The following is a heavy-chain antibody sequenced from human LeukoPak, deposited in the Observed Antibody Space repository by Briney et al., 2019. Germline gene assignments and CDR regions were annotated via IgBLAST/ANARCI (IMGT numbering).Heavy chain of an antibody. V-gene: IGHV4-39*01. J-gene: IGHJ4*02. CDR2: FYYSGST. Sequence: SETLSLTCTVSGGSISSGTYYWAWIRQPPGRGLEWIGSFYYSGSTCYNPSLKSRVTISVDTSKNQFSLKLSSVTAADTAIYYCARQGTSDTSHFDYWGQGTLVTVSS. D-gene: IGHD2-2*01. CDR3: ARQGTSDTSHFDY. CDR1: GGSISSGTYY.